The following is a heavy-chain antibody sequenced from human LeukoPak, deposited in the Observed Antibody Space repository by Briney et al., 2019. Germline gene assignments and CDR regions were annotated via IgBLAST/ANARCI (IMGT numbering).Heavy chain of an antibody. V-gene: IGHV3-23*01. D-gene: IGHD3-10*01. CDR3: AKDLGFGELGLDY. CDR1: GFPFSSYA. CDR2: ISGSGGST. Sequence: QTGGSLRLSCAVSGFPFSSYAMSWVRQAPGKGLEWVSAISGSGGSTYYADSVKGRFTISRGNSKNTLYLQMNSLRAEDTAVYYCAKDLGFGELGLDYWGQGTLVTVSS. J-gene: IGHJ4*02.